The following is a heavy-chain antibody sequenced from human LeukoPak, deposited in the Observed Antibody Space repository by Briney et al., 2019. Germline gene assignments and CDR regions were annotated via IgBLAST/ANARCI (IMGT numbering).Heavy chain of an antibody. CDR2: IYHSGST. D-gene: IGHD3-10*01. CDR3: ARVVSLITMVRGVVNPYYYYMDV. V-gene: IGHV4-59*01. Sequence: SETLSLTCTVSGGSISSYYWSWIRQPPGKGLEWIGSIYHSGSTYYNPSLKSRVTISVDTSKNQFSLKLSSVTAADTAVYYCARVVSLITMVRGVVNPYYYYMDVWGKGITVTVSS. CDR1: GGSISSYY. J-gene: IGHJ6*03.